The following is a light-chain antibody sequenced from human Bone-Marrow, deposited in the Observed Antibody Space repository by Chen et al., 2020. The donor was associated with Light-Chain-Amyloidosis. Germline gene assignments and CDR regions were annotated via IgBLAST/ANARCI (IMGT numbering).Light chain of an antibody. V-gene: IGLV3-21*02. CDR1: NIGSTS. J-gene: IGLJ3*02. CDR2: DDS. CDR3: QVWDRSSDRPV. Sequence: SYVLTQPSSVSVAPGQTATIACGGNNIGSTSVHWYQQTPGQAPLLGVYDDSDRPSGIPERLAGSNSGNAAPLPLSRVEAGDAADYSCQVWDRSSDRPVFGGGTKLTVL.